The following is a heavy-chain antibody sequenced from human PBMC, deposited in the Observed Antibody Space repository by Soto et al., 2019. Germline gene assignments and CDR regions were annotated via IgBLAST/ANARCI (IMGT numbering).Heavy chain of an antibody. CDR1: GFSLSTSGVG. J-gene: IGHJ5*02. Sequence: QITLKESGPTLVKPTQTLTLTCTFSGFSLSTSGVGVGWIRQPPGKALEWLALIYWDDDKRYSPSLKSRLTITKDTSKNQVVLTMTNMDPVDTATYYCAHHHYYGSGRIIWFDPWGQGTLVTVSS. V-gene: IGHV2-5*02. D-gene: IGHD3-10*01. CDR2: IYWDDDK. CDR3: AHHHYYGSGRIIWFDP.